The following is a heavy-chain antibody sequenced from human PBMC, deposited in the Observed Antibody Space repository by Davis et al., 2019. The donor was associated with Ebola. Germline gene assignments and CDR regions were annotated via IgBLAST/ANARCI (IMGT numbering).Heavy chain of an antibody. D-gene: IGHD1-26*01. J-gene: IGHJ5*02. V-gene: IGHV4-59*01. Sequence: SETLSLTCTLSGGSISSYYWSWIRPPPGKGLEWIGYIHYSGSTNYNPSLKSRVTIPVDTSKNQFSLKLSSVTAADTAVYYCARGATWFDPWGQGTLVTVSS. CDR2: IHYSGST. CDR1: GGSISSYY. CDR3: ARGATWFDP.